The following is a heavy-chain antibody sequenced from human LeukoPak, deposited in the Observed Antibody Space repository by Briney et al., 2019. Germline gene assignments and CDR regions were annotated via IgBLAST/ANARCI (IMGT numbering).Heavy chain of an antibody. CDR1: GGSISSYY. CDR3: ARGYRYFDI. CDR2: IYYSGST. Sequence: SETLSLTCTVSGGSISSYYWSWIRQPPGKGLEWIGYIYYSGSTNYNPSLKSRVTTSVDTSKNQFSLKLTSVTAADTAVYYCARGYRYFDIWGQGTMVTVSS. V-gene: IGHV4-59*12. D-gene: IGHD1-1*01. J-gene: IGHJ3*02.